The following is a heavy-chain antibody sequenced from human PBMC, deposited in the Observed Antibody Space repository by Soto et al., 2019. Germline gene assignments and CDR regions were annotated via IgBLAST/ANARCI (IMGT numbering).Heavy chain of an antibody. J-gene: IGHJ4*02. CDR3: AKDRYGWIFGVVPYFDY. CDR2: ISYDGSNK. V-gene: IGHV3-30*18. D-gene: IGHD3-3*01. CDR1: GFTFSSYG. Sequence: GGSLRLSCAASGFTFSSYGMHWVRQAPGKGLEWVAVISYDGSNKYYADSVKGRFTISRNNSKNTLYLQMNSLRAEDTAVYYCAKDRYGWIFGVVPYFDYWGQGTLVTVSS.